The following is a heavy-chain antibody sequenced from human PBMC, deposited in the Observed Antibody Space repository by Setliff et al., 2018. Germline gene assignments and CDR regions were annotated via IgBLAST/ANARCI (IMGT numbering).Heavy chain of an antibody. CDR3: VRAPPTVVIPPGRAFFDP. Sequence: ASVKVSCKASGYTFSNYGISWVRQAPGQGLEWMGWISAYNGYIIYAQKLQGRVTMTTDTSTSTAYMEVRSLRSDDTAVYYCVRAPPTVVIPPGRAFFDPWGQGTLVTVSS. J-gene: IGHJ5*02. D-gene: IGHD2-2*01. CDR1: GYTFSNYG. CDR2: ISAYNGYI. V-gene: IGHV1-18*01.